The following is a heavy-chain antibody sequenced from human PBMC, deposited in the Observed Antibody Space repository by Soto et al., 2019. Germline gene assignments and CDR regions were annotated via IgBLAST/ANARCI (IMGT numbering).Heavy chain of an antibody. CDR1: GGSIGSGSYY. V-gene: IGHV4-31*03. Sequence: QVQLQESGPGLVKPSQTLSLTCTVSGGSIGSGSYYWSWMRQHPGKGLEWIGYIYYSGSTYYNPSLKSRWTISMDTSTNHFSRKLSSVTAADTAVYYCARAAYDRYGGGYYYFAYWARGPWSPSPQ. CDR2: IYYSGST. D-gene: IGHD3-22*01. J-gene: IGHJ4*02. CDR3: ARAAYDRYGGGYYYFAY.